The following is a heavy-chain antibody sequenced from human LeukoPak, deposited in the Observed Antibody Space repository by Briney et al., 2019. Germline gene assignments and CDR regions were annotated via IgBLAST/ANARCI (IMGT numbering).Heavy chain of an antibody. D-gene: IGHD6-13*01. CDR1: GYTLTELS. CDR2: FDPEDGET. CDR3: ARSLAAAGTGGNWFDP. J-gene: IGHJ5*02. Sequence: VASVKVSCKVSGYTLTELSMHWVRQAPGKGLEWMGGFDPEDGETIYAQKFQGRVTMTEDTSTDTAYMELRSLRSDDTAVYYCARSLAAAGTGGNWFDPWGQGTLVTVSS. V-gene: IGHV1-24*01.